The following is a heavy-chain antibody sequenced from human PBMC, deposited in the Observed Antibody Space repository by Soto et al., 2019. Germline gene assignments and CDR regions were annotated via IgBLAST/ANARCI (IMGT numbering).Heavy chain of an antibody. J-gene: IGHJ4*02. CDR3: ARGPRVSSTGTGAH. D-gene: IGHD1-1*01. Sequence: GPLRLSCAVPVFTFSAYWMHWVRQVPGKGLTWVSRISDDGSTATYADSVKGRFIISRDNAKNTLYLEMNTLRADDSGLYYCARGPRVSSTGTGAHWGRGTLVTAPQ. CDR1: VFTFSAYW. CDR2: ISDDGSTA. V-gene: IGHV3-74*01.